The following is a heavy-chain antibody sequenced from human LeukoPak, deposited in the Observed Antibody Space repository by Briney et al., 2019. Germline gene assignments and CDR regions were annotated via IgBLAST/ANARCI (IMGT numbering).Heavy chain of an antibody. Sequence: GGSLRLSCAASGFTFSSYAMHWVRQAPGKGLEWVAVISFDGSDKYYADSVKGRFTISRDNSKNTLYLQMNSLRAEDTAVYYCARGNSYGYDYWGQGTLVTVSS. D-gene: IGHD5-18*01. CDR2: ISFDGSDK. V-gene: IGHV3-30*04. CDR1: GFTFSSYA. J-gene: IGHJ4*02. CDR3: ARGNSYGYDY.